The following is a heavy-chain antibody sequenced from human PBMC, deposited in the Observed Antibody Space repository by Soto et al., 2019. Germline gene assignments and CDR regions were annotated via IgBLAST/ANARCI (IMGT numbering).Heavy chain of an antibody. CDR3: ARAIAVAEAFDI. D-gene: IGHD6-19*01. Sequence: QVQLQESGPGLVKPSETLSLTCTVSGGSISSYYWSWIRQPPGKGLEWIGCIYYSGSTNYNPSLKSRVTISVDTSKNQFSLKLSSVTAADTAVYYCARAIAVAEAFDIWGQGTMVTVSS. J-gene: IGHJ3*02. CDR2: IYYSGST. V-gene: IGHV4-59*08. CDR1: GGSISSYY.